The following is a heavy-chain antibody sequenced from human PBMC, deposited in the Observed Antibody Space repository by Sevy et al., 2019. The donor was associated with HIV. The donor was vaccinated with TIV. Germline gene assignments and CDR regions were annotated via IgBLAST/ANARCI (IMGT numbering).Heavy chain of an antibody. Sequence: SETLSLTCAVYGGSFSGYYWSWIRQPPGKGLEWIGEINHSGSTNYNPSLKSRVTISVDTSKNQFSLKLSSVTAADTAVYYCARAHKQYSYCSSTSCYNLGDHPERYNWFDPWGQGTLVTVSS. D-gene: IGHD2-2*02. CDR1: GGSFSGYY. V-gene: IGHV4-34*01. CDR3: ARAHKQYSYCSSTSCYNLGDHPERYNWFDP. CDR2: INHSGST. J-gene: IGHJ5*02.